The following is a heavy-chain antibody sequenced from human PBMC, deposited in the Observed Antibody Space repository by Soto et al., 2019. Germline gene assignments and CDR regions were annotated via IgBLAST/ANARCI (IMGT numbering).Heavy chain of an antibody. V-gene: IGHV3-7*01. CDR1: GFTFSSSW. J-gene: IGHJ4*02. CDR2: IKQDGGEE. CDR3: AKDEN. Sequence: EVQLMESGGGLVQPGGSLRLSCAASGFTFSSSWMSWVRQAPGKGLEWVASIKQDGGEEYYVDSVRGRFTISRDNAKNSLHRQMNSLRAADTAVYNWAKDENCGQGTLLTVSS.